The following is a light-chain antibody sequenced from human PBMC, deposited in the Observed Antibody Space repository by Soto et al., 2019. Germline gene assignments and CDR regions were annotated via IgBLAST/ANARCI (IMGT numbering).Light chain of an antibody. CDR2: GAS. CDR3: QQYNSWPYT. V-gene: IGKV3-15*01. J-gene: IGKJ2*01. Sequence: EIVMTQSPATLSVSPGERATLSCRASQSVSSNLAWYHQKPCQAPRLLIYGASTRATGIPARFSGSGSGTEFTLTISSLQSEDFAVYYCQQYNSWPYTFGQGTKLEIK. CDR1: QSVSSN.